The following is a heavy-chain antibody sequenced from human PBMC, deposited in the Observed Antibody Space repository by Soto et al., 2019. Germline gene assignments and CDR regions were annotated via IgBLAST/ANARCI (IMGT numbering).Heavy chain of an antibody. CDR1: GGYIRGYY. J-gene: IGHJ4*02. Sequence: TNTVAGGYIRGYYGSWIRQPPGKGLEWIGYIYCSGSTTYNPSLKSRVTISVDMSINTAYLQWSDLRASDTAIYYCARRLGRSKTGGPYYFDSWGQGTQGSVSS. CDR2: IYCSGST. D-gene: IGHD7-27*01. V-gene: IGHV4-59*12. CDR3: ARRLGRSKTGGPYYFDS.